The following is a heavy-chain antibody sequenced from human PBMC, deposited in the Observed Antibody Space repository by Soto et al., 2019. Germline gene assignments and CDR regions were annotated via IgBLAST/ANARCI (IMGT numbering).Heavy chain of an antibody. V-gene: IGHV1-2*02. CDR1: GYTFTGYY. D-gene: IGHD2-15*01. Sequence: QVQLVQSGAEVKKPGASVKVSCKASGYTFTGYYIHWVRQAPGQGLEWMGWINPNSGGTKYPQKFQGRVTMTRDTSISTVYMALTGLKSDDTAVYFCARDLAKGGGSAGFDYWGQGTLVADSS. CDR3: ARDLAKGGGSAGFDY. CDR2: INPNSGGT. J-gene: IGHJ4*02.